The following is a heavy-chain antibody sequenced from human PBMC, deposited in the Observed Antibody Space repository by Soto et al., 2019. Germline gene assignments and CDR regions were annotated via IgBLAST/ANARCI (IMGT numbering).Heavy chain of an antibody. Sequence: ASVKVSCKASGYTFTSYYMHWVRQAPGQGLEWMGIINPSGGSTSYAQKFQGRVTMTRDTSTSTVYMELSSLRSEDTAVYYCARTGPRDLAISLVPYYYYYGMDVWGQGTTVTVSS. CDR2: INPSGGST. V-gene: IGHV1-46*01. D-gene: IGHD2-2*02. J-gene: IGHJ6*02. CDR3: ARTGPRDLAISLVPYYYYYGMDV. CDR1: GYTFTSYY.